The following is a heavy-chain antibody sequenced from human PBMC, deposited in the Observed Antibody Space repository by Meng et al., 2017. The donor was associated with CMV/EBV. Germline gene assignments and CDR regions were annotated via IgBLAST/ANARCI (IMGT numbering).Heavy chain of an antibody. CDR2: INPNSGGT. CDR1: GYTFTGYY. V-gene: IGHV1-2*02. J-gene: IGHJ4*02. CDR3: ARVLRQQLVPGYFDY. D-gene: IGHD6-13*01. Sequence: ASVKVSCKASGYTFTGYYMHLVRQAPGQGLEWMGWINPNSGGTNYAQKFQGRVTMTRDTSISTAYMELSRLRSDDTAVYYCARVLRQQLVPGYFDYWGQGTLVTVSS.